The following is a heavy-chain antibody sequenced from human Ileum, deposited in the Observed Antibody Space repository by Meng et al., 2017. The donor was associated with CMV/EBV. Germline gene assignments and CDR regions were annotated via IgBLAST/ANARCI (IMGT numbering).Heavy chain of an antibody. V-gene: IGHV1-8*03. Sequence: GYAFTCYVIAWVPRAAVQGLGWMGWVNPISGNPGYAQKFQGRVTIMTNTSVSTAYMELTSLRSEDTAIYYCVRGRNVNSQAAAGVFDYWGRGTLVTVSS. CDR1: GYAFTCYV. D-gene: IGHD6-13*01. J-gene: IGHJ4*02. CDR2: VNPISGNP. CDR3: VRGRNVNSQAAAGVFDY.